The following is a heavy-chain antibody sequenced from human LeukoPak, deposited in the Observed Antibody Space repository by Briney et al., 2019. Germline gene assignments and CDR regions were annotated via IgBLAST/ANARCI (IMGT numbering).Heavy chain of an antibody. CDR1: GFTFSSYA. CDR2: ISGSGGST. CDR3: ARELVYYYDSSGYYLYYGMDV. J-gene: IGHJ6*02. D-gene: IGHD3-22*01. V-gene: IGHV3-23*01. Sequence: GGSLRLSCAASGFTFSSYAMSWVRQAPGKGLEWVSAISGSGGSTYYADSVKGRFTISRDNAKNSLYLQMNSLRAEDTAVYYCARELVYYYDSSGYYLYYGMDVWGQGTTVTVSS.